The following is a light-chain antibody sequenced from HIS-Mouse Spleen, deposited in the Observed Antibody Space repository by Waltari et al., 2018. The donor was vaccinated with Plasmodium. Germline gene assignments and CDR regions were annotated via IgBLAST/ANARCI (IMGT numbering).Light chain of an antibody. CDR1: QSISSY. J-gene: IGKJ1*01. CDR2: AAS. V-gene: IGKV1-39*01. CDR3: QQGYSTWT. Sequence: DIQMTQSPSSLSASVGDRVTITCRASQSISSYLNWYQQKPGKAPKLLIYAASSLQSGVPSSFSGSGSGTDFTLSISSLQPEDFATYYCQQGYSTWTFGQGTKVEIK.